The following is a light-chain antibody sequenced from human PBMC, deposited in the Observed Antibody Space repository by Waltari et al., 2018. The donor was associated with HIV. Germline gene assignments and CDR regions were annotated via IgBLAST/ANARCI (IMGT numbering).Light chain of an antibody. CDR3: CSYAGSRYV. J-gene: IGLJ1*01. CDR1: SSDVGSYNL. CDR2: EVS. V-gene: IGLV2-23*02. Sequence: QSALTQPASVSGSPGQSITISCTGTSSDVGSYNLVSWYQQHPGKAPKLMIYEVSKLPSGVSNRFSGSKSGNTASLTISGLQAEDEADYYCCSYAGSRYVFGTGTKVTVL.